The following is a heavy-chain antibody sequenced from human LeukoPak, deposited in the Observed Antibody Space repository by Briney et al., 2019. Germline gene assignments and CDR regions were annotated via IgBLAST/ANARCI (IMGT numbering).Heavy chain of an antibody. D-gene: IGHD5-24*01. CDR3: ARPGRWLS. Sequence: GGALNIAFSGSGYVFPSYWIGWARPMPGKGLGWMGIIYPGDSDTRYSPSFQGQVTISAHKSISTAYPQWNSLKASDTAMYSCARPGRWLSWGQGTMVTVSS. J-gene: IGHJ3*01. CDR2: IYPGDSDT. CDR1: GYVFPSYW. V-gene: IGHV5-51*01.